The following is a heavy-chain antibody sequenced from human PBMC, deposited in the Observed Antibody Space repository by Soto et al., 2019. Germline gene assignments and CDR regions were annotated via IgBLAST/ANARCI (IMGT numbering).Heavy chain of an antibody. CDR2: IYISGST. Sequence: QVQLQESGPGLVKPSETLSLTCTVSGDSISSYYWSWIRQPAEKGLEWIGRIYISGSTNYNPALTSRVTISVDTSKNQAPLTLSSVTVADTAKYYFARALWWWFDPWGQGTLVTVSS. CDR3: ARALWWWFDP. J-gene: IGHJ5*02. CDR1: GDSISSYY. D-gene: IGHD2-21*01. V-gene: IGHV4-4*07.